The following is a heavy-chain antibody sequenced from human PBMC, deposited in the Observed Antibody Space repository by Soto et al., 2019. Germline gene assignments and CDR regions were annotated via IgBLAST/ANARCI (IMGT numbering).Heavy chain of an antibody. CDR3: ARGVGTMVRLDWFDP. D-gene: IGHD3-10*01. CDR2: INHSGST. CDR1: GGFFSGYY. Sequence: QVQLQQWGAGLLKPSETLSLTCAVSGGFFSGYYWSWIRQPPGKGLEWIGEINHSGSTNYNTSLKSRVTISADTTKNQFTLQLSSVTAADTAVYYCARGVGTMVRLDWFDPWGQGTLVTVSS. V-gene: IGHV4-34*01. J-gene: IGHJ5*02.